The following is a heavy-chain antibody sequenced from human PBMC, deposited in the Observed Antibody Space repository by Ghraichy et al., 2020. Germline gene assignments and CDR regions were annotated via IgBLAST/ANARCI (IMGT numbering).Heavy chain of an antibody. J-gene: IGHJ6*02. Sequence: GESLRLSCSASGFTFSSYAMHWVRQAPGKGLEYVSAISSNGGSTYYADSVKGRFTISRDNSKNTLYLQMSSLRAEDTAVYYCACYDFWSGYPSGYYYYGMDVWGQGTTVTVSS. CDR1: GFTFSSYA. CDR2: ISSNGGST. V-gene: IGHV3-64D*06. CDR3: ACYDFWSGYPSGYYYYGMDV. D-gene: IGHD3-3*01.